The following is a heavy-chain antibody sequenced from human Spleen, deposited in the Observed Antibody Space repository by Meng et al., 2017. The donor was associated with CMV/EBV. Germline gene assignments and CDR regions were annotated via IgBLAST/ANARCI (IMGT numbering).Heavy chain of an antibody. V-gene: IGHV3-74*01. CDR3: AREGSIAAFDY. CDR2: INSDGSST. Sequence: GGSLRLSCAAPGFTFSSYWMHWVRQAPGKGLVWVSRINSDGSSTSYADSVKGRFTISRDNAKNTLYLQMNSLRAEDTAVYYCAREGSIAAFDYWGQGTLVTVSS. CDR1: GFTFSSYW. D-gene: IGHD6-13*01. J-gene: IGHJ4*02.